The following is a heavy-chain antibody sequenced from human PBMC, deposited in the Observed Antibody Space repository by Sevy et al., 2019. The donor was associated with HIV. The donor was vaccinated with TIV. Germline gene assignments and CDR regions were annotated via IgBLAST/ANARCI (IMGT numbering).Heavy chain of an antibody. J-gene: IGHJ6*03. CDR1: GFTFSSYG. V-gene: IGHV3-33*08. D-gene: IGHD3-16*01. CDR3: ASGGTEYYYYMDV. Sequence: GGSLRLSCAASGFTFSSYGMHWVRQAPGKGLEWVAVIWYDGSNKYYADSVKGRFTISRDNSKNTLYLQMNSLRAEDTAVYYCASGGTEYYYYMDVWGKGTTVTVSS. CDR2: IWYDGSNK.